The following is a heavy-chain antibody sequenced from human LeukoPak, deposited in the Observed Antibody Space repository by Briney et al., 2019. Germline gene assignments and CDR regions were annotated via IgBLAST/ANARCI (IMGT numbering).Heavy chain of an antibody. CDR2: ISYDGSNK. CDR1: GFTFSSYA. D-gene: IGHD2-15*01. CDR3: ARSSRHCSGGSCYPEYFQH. J-gene: IGHJ1*01. V-gene: IGHV3-30*04. Sequence: PERSLRLSCAASGFTFSSYAMHWVRQAPGKGLEWVAVISYDGSNKYYAGSVKGRFTISRDNSKNTLYLQMNSLRADDTAVYFCARSSRHCSGGSCYPEYFQHWGQGTLVTVSS.